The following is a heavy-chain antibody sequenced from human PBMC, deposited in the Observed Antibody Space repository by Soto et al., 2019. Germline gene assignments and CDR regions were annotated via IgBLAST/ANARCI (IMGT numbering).Heavy chain of an antibody. CDR3: ARDSHFGYGTDV. CDR2: ISSASHTI. J-gene: IGHJ6*02. CDR1: GFTFSGYY. D-gene: IGHD3-10*01. Sequence: GGSLRLSCVASGFTFSGYYMNWVRQAPGKGLEWVSYISSASHTIYYADSVKGRFTISRDNAKNSLYLQMNSLRDEDMAIYYCARDSHFGYGTDVWGQGTTVTVSS. V-gene: IGHV3-48*02.